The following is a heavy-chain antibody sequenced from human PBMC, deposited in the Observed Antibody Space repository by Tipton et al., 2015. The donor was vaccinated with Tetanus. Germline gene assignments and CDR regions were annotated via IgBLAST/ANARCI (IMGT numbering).Heavy chain of an antibody. CDR3: ARDHGITWGGMGYYYGMDV. J-gene: IGHJ6*02. V-gene: IGHV4-30-4*01. Sequence: TLSLTCTVSGGSISSSYYYWSWIRQPPGKGLESIGYIYYSGSTYYNPSLKSRVTISVDTSKNQFSLRLSSVTAAGTAVYYCARDHGITWGGMGYYYGMDVWGQGTTVTVSS. CDR2: IYYSGST. D-gene: IGHD3-16*01. CDR1: GGSISSSYYY.